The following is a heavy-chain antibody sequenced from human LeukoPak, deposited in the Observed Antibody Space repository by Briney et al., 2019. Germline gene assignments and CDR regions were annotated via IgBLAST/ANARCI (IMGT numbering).Heavy chain of an antibody. CDR1: GYRFTGYF. CDR2: IYPGDSGT. J-gene: IGHJ6*03. D-gene: IGHD2/OR15-2a*01. Sequence: GESLKFSCKGSGYRFTGYFTGWARQMPAKGMEWRGIIYPGDSGTRYSPSFQGQVTISADKSISTAYLQWSSLKASDHARCYCARHTRGLVLLCKSGYPYYCFFDM. V-gene: IGHV5-51*02. CDR3: ARHTRGLVLLCKSGYPYYCFFDM.